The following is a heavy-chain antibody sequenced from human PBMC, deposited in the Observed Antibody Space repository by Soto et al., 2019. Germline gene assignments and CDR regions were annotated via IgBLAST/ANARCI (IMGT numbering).Heavy chain of an antibody. CDR1: GYTFTNYA. CDR2: INAGNGDT. V-gene: IGHV1-3*01. D-gene: IGHD2-2*01. Sequence: ASVKVSCKASGYTFTNYAIHWVRQAPGQRLEWMGWINAGNGDTKYSQKFQGRVTITRDESTSTAYMEVSSLRSEDTAVYYCARRGAWYFIRTSCYGPDYYYYYGMDVWGQGTTVTVSS. J-gene: IGHJ6*02. CDR3: ARRGAWYFIRTSCYGPDYYYYYGMDV.